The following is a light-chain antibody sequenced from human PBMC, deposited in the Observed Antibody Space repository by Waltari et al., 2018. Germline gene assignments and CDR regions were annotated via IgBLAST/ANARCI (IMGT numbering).Light chain of an antibody. V-gene: IGLV2-18*02. J-gene: IGLJ2*01. Sequence: QSALTQPPSVSGSPGQSVTISCTGTSSDVGGYNRVSWYQQSPGTAPKLILYDVNIRPPGGPDRFSGSQSGYTASLTISGLQAEDEGHYYCSSYTNTGDTLVFGGGTELTVL. CDR2: DVN. CDR1: SSDVGGYNR. CDR3: SSYTNTGDTLV.